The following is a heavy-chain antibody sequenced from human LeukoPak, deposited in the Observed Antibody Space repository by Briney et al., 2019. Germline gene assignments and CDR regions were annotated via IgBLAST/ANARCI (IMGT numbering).Heavy chain of an antibody. V-gene: IGHV1-18*04. J-gene: IGHJ3*02. CDR1: GYTFTGYY. CDR3: ARTMAEHAFDT. CDR2: ISGYNGKT. D-gene: IGHD1-14*01. Sequence: ASVKVSCKASGYTFTGYYMHWVRQAPGQGLEWMGWISGYNGKTNYAQKFQDRFTMTTDTSTSTVYMEMGNLRSDDTAVYYCARTMAEHAFDTWGQGTKVTVSS.